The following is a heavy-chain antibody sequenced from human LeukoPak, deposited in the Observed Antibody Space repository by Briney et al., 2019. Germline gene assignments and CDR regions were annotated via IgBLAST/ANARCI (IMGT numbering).Heavy chain of an antibody. D-gene: IGHD3/OR15-3a*01. CDR3: ARQTGSGLFILP. J-gene: IGHJ4*02. V-gene: IGHV4-39*01. CDR2: IYYSGNT. CDR1: GVSISSSNSY. Sequence: PSETLSLTCTVSGVSISSSNSYGGWIRQPPGKGLEWIGSIYYSGNTYYNASLKSQVSLSIDTSKNQFSLRLTSVTAADTAVYYCARQTGSGLFILPGGQGTLVTVSS.